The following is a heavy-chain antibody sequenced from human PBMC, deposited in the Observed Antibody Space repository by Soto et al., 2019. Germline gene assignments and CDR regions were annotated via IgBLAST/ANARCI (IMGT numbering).Heavy chain of an antibody. CDR1: GFTLSHNW. CDR3: ARFGTYYDSSGFAY. Sequence: GGSLRLSCAASGFTLSHNWMHWVRQGPGKGLEWVSRIDSDGTSTTYADSVKGRFTISRDNAKNTLYLQMNSLRAEDTAVYYRARFGTYYDSSGFAYWGQGTLVTVSS. D-gene: IGHD3-22*01. V-gene: IGHV3-74*01. CDR2: IDSDGTST. J-gene: IGHJ4*02.